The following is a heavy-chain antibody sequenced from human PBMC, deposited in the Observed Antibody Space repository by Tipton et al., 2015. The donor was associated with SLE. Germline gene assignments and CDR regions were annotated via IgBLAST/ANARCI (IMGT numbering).Heavy chain of an antibody. Sequence: GSLRLSCVASEFTFSSYAMNWVRQAPGKGLEWVSGISGSGDRTYYADSLRGRFTISRDNPKNTLYLQMNSLRGEDTAVYFCAKAGNSDFWSGLDYWGQGTLVTVSS. CDR2: ISGSGDRT. CDR1: EFTFSSYA. V-gene: IGHV3-23*01. J-gene: IGHJ4*02. CDR3: AKAGNSDFWSGLDY. D-gene: IGHD3-3*01.